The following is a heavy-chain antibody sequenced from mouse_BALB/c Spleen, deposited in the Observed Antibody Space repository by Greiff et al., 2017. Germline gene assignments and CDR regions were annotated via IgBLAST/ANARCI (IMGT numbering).Heavy chain of an antibody. D-gene: IGHD1-1*01. CDR3: ARLYGSRAMDY. Sequence: VQLQQSGAELVKPGASVKLSCTASGFNIKDTYMHWVKQRPEQGLEWIGRIDPANGNTKYDPKFQGKATITADTSSNTAYLQLSSLTSEDTAVYYCARLYGSRAMDYWGQGTSVTVSS. V-gene: IGHV14-3*02. CDR2: IDPANGNT. CDR1: GFNIKDTY. J-gene: IGHJ4*01.